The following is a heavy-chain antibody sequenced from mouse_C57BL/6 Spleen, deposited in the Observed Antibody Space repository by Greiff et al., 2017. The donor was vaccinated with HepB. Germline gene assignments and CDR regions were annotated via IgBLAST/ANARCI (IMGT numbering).Heavy chain of an antibody. CDR3: AREVYGNYEWAWFAY. CDR1: GYTFTSYW. Sequence: QVQLKESGAELAKPGASVKLSCKASGYTFTSYWMHWVKQRPGQGLEWIGYINPSSGYTKYNQKFKDKATLTADKSSSTAYMQLSSLTYEDSAVYYCAREVYGNYEWAWFAYWGQGTLVTVSA. CDR2: INPSSGYT. D-gene: IGHD2-1*01. V-gene: IGHV1-7*01. J-gene: IGHJ3*01.